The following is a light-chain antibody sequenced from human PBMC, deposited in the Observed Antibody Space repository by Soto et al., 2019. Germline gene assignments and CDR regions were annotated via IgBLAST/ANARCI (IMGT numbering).Light chain of an antibody. CDR2: DAS. CDR1: QSVRSD. CDR3: QQRRNWREFT. V-gene: IGKV3-11*01. Sequence: EIVLTQSPATLSLSPGERATLSCRASQSVRSDLAWYQQKPGQAPRLLIYDASNRATGIPARFSGSGSGTDFTLTISSLVPEDFAVYYCQQRRNWREFTFGPGTKVDIK. J-gene: IGKJ3*01.